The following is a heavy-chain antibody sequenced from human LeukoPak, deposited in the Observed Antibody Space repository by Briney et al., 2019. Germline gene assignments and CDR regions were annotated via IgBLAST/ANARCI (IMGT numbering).Heavy chain of an antibody. CDR2: LYNDAFGSTT. D-gene: IGHD3-16*01. CDR1: GFTVSTNF. J-gene: IGHJ4*02. Sequence: GGSLRLSCAGSGFTVSTNFMSWVRQAPGKGLEWVSTLYNDAFGSTTYYADSVTGRFSISRDNSQNTLFLQMSSLAAEDTAMYYCARELGGGGLHYFDYWGRGTLVTVSS. V-gene: IGHV3-53*01. CDR3: ARELGGGGLHYFDY.